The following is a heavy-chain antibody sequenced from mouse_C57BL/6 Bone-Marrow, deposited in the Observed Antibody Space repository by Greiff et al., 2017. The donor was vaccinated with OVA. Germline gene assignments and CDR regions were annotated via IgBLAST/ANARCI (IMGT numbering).Heavy chain of an antibody. CDR2: IYPSDSET. J-gene: IGHJ2*01. CDR3: ARWGTSYPRHYFDY. V-gene: IGHV1-61*01. D-gene: IGHD6-1*01. CDR1: GYTFTSYW. Sequence: QVQLQQPGAELVRPGSSVKLSCKASGYTFTSYWMDWVKQRPGQGLEWIGNIYPSDSETHYNQTFKDKATLPVDKSSSTAYMQLSRLTSEDSAVYCGARWGTSYPRHYFDYWGQGTTLTVSS.